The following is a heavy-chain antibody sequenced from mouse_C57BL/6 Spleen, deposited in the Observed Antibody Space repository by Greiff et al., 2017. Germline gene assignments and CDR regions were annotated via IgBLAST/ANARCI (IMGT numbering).Heavy chain of an antibody. CDR2: INPGSGGT. Sequence: QVQLQQSGAELVRPGTSVKVSCKASGYAFTNYLIEWVKQRPGQGLEWIGVINPGSGGTNYNEKFKGKATLTPDKSSSTAYMQLSSLTSEDSAVYFCARWGLRREGYAMDYWGQGTSVTVSS. D-gene: IGHD2-4*01. V-gene: IGHV1-54*01. J-gene: IGHJ4*01. CDR1: GYAFTNYL. CDR3: ARWGLRREGYAMDY.